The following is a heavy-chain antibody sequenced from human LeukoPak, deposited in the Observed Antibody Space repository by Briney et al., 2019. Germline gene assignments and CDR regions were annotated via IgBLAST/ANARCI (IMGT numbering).Heavy chain of an antibody. Sequence: GSLRLSCAASGFTFSDHAMSWVRQPPGKGLEWIGEMYLSGTTHSNPSVKSRVTISIDKSKNQFFLNLSSVTAADTAVYYCAGLVGRYSSGLYYYYFDYWGQGTLVTVSS. V-gene: IGHV4-4*02. J-gene: IGHJ4*02. CDR2: MYLSGTT. CDR1: GFTFSDHA. CDR3: AGLVGRYSSGLYYYYFDY. D-gene: IGHD3-22*01.